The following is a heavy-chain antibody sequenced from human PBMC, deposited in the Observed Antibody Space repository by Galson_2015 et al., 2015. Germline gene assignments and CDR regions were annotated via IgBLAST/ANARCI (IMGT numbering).Heavy chain of an antibody. CDR1: GFIFSNYA. CDR3: ARRRGYSYGYGVFPDY. CDR2: ISGSGGQT. D-gene: IGHD5-18*01. J-gene: IGHJ4*02. V-gene: IGHV3-23*01. Sequence: SLRLSCAASGFIFSNYAMSWVRQAPGKGLEWVSAISGSGGQTYYADSVKGRFTISRDISKNTLYLQMNSLRVTDTAVYYCARRRGYSYGYGVFPDYWGQGTLVTVSS.